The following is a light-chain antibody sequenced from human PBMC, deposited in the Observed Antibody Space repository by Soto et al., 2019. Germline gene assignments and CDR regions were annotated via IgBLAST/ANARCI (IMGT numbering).Light chain of an antibody. CDR2: GAS. J-gene: IGKJ1*01. V-gene: IGKV3-15*01. Sequence: DTVLTQSPATLSLSPGERATLSCRASQSVSSNLAWYQQKPGQAPRLLIYGASTRATGIPARFSGSGSGTEFTLTISSLQSEDFAVYYCQQYNNWPWTFGQGTKVDIK. CDR1: QSVSSN. CDR3: QQYNNWPWT.